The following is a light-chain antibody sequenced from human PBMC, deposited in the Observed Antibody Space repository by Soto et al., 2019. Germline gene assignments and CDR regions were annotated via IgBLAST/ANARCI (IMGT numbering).Light chain of an antibody. J-gene: IGLJ1*01. Sequence: QSVLTQPPSASGTPGQRVTISCSGSSSNIGSNSVYWYQQLPGTAPKLLIFKNSQRPSGVPGRFSGSKSGTSASLAVSGLRSGDEADYYCAAWDDRLRGFLFGPGTRSPS. CDR2: KNS. V-gene: IGLV1-47*01. CDR3: AAWDDRLRGFL. CDR1: SSNIGSNS.